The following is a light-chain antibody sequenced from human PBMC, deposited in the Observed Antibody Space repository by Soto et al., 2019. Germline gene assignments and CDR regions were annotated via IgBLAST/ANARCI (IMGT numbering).Light chain of an antibody. CDR2: EVS. V-gene: IGLV2-14*01. J-gene: IGLJ3*02. Sequence: QSALTQPASVSGSPRQSLTFSCTGTSSDFGGYNYVSWYPQHPAKAPKLMSYEVSNRPSGVSLRFSGTKSGNTASLPISGLQAEDEAEYYGFSYTTSSTLVFGGGTKLTVL. CDR1: SSDFGGYNY. CDR3: FSYTTSSTLV.